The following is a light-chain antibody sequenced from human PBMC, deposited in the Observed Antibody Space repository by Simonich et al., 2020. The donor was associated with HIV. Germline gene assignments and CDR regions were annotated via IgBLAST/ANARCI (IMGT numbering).Light chain of an antibody. CDR1: ALPKQY. J-gene: IGLJ3*02. CDR3: QSVDTSRKYVL. Sequence: SYELTQPPSVSVSPGQTARITCSGDALPKQYAYWYQQKPGQAPVLVIYKDSERPSGIPERFSGSSSGTTVTLTISGVQAEDEADYYCQSVDTSRKYVLFGGGTRLTVL. V-gene: IGLV3-25*03. CDR2: KDS.